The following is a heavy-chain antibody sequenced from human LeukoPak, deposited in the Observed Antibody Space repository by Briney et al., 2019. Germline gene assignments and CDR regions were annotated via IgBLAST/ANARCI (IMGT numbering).Heavy chain of an antibody. Sequence: PGGSLRLSCAASGFTFSSYSMNWVRQAPGKGLEWVSSISSSNSYIYYADSVKGRFTISRDNAKNSLYLQMNSLRAEDTAVYCCARAGVRDYWGQGTLVTVSS. J-gene: IGHJ4*02. D-gene: IGHD1-1*01. V-gene: IGHV3-21*01. CDR1: GFTFSSYS. CDR2: ISSSNSYI. CDR3: ARAGVRDY.